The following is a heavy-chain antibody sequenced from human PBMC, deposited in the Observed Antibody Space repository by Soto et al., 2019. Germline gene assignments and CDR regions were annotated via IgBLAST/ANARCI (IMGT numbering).Heavy chain of an antibody. Sequence: PSETLSLTCAVSGGSISSGGYSWSWIRQPPGKGLEWIGYIYHSGSTHNNPSLKSRVTMSVDTYKNQFSLKLMSVTAADTAVYYCARDGWGSESPPTFDYWGQGTLLTVSS. CDR2: IYHSGST. J-gene: IGHJ4*02. CDR3: ARDGWGSESPPTFDY. V-gene: IGHV4-30-2*01. CDR1: GGSISSGGYS. D-gene: IGHD3-10*01.